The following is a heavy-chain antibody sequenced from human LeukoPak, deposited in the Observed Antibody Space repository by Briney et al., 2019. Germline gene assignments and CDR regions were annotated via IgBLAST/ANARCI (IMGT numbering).Heavy chain of an antibody. CDR2: IKSKTDGVTT. CDR3: TTDRVLGATIPYYYYYMDV. J-gene: IGHJ6*03. D-gene: IGHD1-26*01. Sequence: GGSLRLSCAASGFTFSNAWMSWVRQAPGKGLEWVGRIKSKTDGVTTDYAAPVKGRFTISRDDSKNTLYLQMNSLKTEDTAVYYCTTDRVLGATIPYYYYYMDVWGKGTTVTVSS. CDR1: GFTFSNAW. V-gene: IGHV3-15*01.